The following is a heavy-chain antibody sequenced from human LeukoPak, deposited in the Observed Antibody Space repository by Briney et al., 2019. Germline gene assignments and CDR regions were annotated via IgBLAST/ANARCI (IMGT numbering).Heavy chain of an antibody. CDR1: GGTFSSYA. CDR3: ARDKSNGYYYYYYMDV. Sequence: GASVKVSCKASGGTFSSYAISWVRQAPGQGLEWMGGIIPIFGTANYAQKFQGRVTITADESTSTAYMEPSSLRSEDTAVYYCARDKSNGYYYYYYMDVWGKGTTVTVSS. D-gene: IGHD4-11*01. CDR2: IIPIFGTA. V-gene: IGHV1-69*13. J-gene: IGHJ6*03.